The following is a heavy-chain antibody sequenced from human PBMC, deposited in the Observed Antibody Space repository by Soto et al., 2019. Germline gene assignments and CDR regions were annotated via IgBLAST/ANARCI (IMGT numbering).Heavy chain of an antibody. CDR2: ITPSGADT. V-gene: IGHV3-23*01. J-gene: IGHJ4*02. CDR3: AALVRW. CDR1: GFTFSRSA. D-gene: IGHD1-26*01. Sequence: EVQLLESGGGLVQPGGSLRLSCAASGFTFSRSAMSWVRQAPGKGLEWVSTITPSGADTYYSDSVKGRFTISRENSNNTVFLQMNSLRAEDTAVYYCAALVRWWGQGTLVTVSS.